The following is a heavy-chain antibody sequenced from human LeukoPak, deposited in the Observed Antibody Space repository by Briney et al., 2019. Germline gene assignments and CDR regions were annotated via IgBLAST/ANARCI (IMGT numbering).Heavy chain of an antibody. CDR1: GGSFSGYY. J-gene: IGHJ6*04. CDR2: INHSGST. V-gene: IGHV4-34*01. Sequence: SETLSLTCAVYGGSFSGYYWSWIRQPPGKGLEWIGEINHSGSTNYNPSLKSRVTISVDTSKNQFSLKLSSVTAADTAVYYCARDQAGLGYCSSTSCPYGMDVWGKGTTVTVSS. D-gene: IGHD2-2*01. CDR3: ARDQAGLGYCSSTSCPYGMDV.